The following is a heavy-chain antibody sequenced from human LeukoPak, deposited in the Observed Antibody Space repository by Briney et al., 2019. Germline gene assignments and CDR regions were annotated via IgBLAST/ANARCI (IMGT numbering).Heavy chain of an antibody. D-gene: IGHD3-3*01. CDR3: ARGTLGVAPHSDFGDKYYFDY. Sequence: GGSLRLSCAASGFTIGTYWMTWVRQAPGKGLEWVANIKQDGSEKYYVDSVKGRFTISRDNAKNSLYLQMNSLGAEDTAVYYCARGTLGVAPHSDFGDKYYFDYWGQGTLVTVSS. CDR1: GFTIGTYW. CDR2: IKQDGSEK. J-gene: IGHJ4*02. V-gene: IGHV3-7*01.